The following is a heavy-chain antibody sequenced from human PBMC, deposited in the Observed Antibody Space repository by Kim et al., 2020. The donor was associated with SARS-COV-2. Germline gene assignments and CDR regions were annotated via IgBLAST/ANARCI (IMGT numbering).Heavy chain of an antibody. V-gene: IGHV4-59*09. CDR3: ARGRYDSSGYYYPY. D-gene: IGHD3-22*01. J-gene: IGHJ4*02. Sequence: NPSPKSRVTISVDTSKNQFSLKLSSVTAADTAVYYCARGRYDSSGYYYPYWGQGTLVTVSS.